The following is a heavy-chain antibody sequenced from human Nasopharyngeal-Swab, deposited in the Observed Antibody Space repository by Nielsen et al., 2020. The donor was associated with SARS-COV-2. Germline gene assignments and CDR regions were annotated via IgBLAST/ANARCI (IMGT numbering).Heavy chain of an antibody. CDR1: GFIFSASA. CDR2: IGDKDHNYAT. J-gene: IGHJ4*02. CDR3: TTDFYFDY. V-gene: IGHV3-73*01. Sequence: GESLKISCAASGFIFSASAIHWVRQASGKGLEWVGRIGDKDHNYATTYGASVQGRFTISGDDSKNTALLQMDSLKTEDTALYYCTTDFYFDYWGQGTLVTVSS.